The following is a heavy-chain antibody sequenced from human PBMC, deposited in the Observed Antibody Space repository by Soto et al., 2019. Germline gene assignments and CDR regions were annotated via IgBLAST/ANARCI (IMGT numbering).Heavy chain of an antibody. V-gene: IGHV3-30*03. Sequence: QAHLVESGGGVVQPGRSLRLSCAASGFTFTSYGMHWVRQAPGTRLEWVAVISYDGGLQHYADSVKGRFTISRDNSKNMVLLQMKSLRAEDKAVYYCVSDRGYGHASVPYSWGQGTLVSVSS. J-gene: IGHJ4*02. CDR1: GFTFTSYG. CDR3: VSDRGYGHASVPYS. D-gene: IGHD5-18*01. CDR2: ISYDGGLQ.